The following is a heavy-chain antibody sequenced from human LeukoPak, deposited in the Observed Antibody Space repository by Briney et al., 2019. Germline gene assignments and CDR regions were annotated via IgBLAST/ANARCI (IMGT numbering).Heavy chain of an antibody. J-gene: IGHJ6*03. Sequence: ASVKVSCKASGYTFTGYYMHWVRQAPGQGLEWMGWINPNSGGTNYAQKFQGRVTMTRDTSISTAYMELSRLRSDDTAVYYCARGSDGTYSSGWYIEKLGTYHYYYYYMDVWGKGTTVTISS. V-gene: IGHV1-2*02. CDR2: INPNSGGT. CDR1: GYTFTGYY. CDR3: ARGSDGTYSSGWYIEKLGTYHYYYYYMDV. D-gene: IGHD6-19*01.